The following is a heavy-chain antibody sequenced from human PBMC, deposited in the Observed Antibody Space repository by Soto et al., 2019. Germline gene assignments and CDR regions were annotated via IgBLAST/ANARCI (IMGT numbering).Heavy chain of an antibody. CDR2: ISYDGSNK. V-gene: IGHV3-30-3*01. CDR3: ARDYASGWYARDAFDI. CDR1: GFTFSSYA. D-gene: IGHD6-19*01. J-gene: IGHJ3*02. Sequence: GGSLRLSCVASGFTFSSYAMHWVRQAPGKGLEWVAVISYDGSNKYYADSVKGRFTISRDNSKNTLYLQMNSLRAEDTAVYYCARDYASGWYARDAFDIWGQGTMVTVSS.